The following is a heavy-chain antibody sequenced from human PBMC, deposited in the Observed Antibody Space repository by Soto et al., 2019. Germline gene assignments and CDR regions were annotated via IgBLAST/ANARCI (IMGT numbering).Heavy chain of an antibody. V-gene: IGHV4-39*01. CDR1: GGSIRNNIYY. CDR2: VHYSGST. CDR3: ARQHYYDSSGYYTWN. D-gene: IGHD3-22*01. J-gene: IGHJ4*02. Sequence: QLQLQESGPGLVKPSETLSLTCSVSGGSIRNNIYYWGWIRQPPGKGLEWIATVHYSGSTYYTPSLKXRXTXXADTSNNQFSLRLNSVTAADTAVYYCARQHYYDSSGYYTWNWGQGTLVTVSS.